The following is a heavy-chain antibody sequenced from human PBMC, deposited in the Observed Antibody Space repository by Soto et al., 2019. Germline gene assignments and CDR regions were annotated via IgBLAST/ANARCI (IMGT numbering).Heavy chain of an antibody. V-gene: IGHV4-34*01. J-gene: IGHJ6*04. CDR1: GGTLGGYY. CDR2: INHSGST. CDR3: ARVGKGGTLKNAVDV. Sequence: SQTLSLPCAVYGGTLGGYYWRRIRQPQGKGMEWIGEINHSGSTNYNPSLKSRVTISVDTSKNQFSLKLSSVTAADTAVYYCARVGKGGTLKNAVDVWGKGTTVTVSS. D-gene: IGHD2-2*01.